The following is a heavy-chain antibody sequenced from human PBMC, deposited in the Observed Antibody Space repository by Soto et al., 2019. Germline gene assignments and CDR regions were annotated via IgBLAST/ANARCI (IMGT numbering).Heavy chain of an antibody. Sequence: QVQLVESGGGLVKPGGSLRLSCAASGFTFSDYYMSWLRQAPGKGLEWVSYISSRSSTIFYADSVKGRFTISRDNVKNSLYMQVTRLRAEDTAVYYCTSGTNGAFFVYWGQGILVTVSS. CDR3: TSGTNGAFFVY. CDR2: ISSRSSTI. V-gene: IGHV3-11*01. CDR1: GFTFSDYY. J-gene: IGHJ4*02. D-gene: IGHD2-8*01.